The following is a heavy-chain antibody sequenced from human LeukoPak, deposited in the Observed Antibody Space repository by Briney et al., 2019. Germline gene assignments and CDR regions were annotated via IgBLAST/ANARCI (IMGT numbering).Heavy chain of an antibody. Sequence: SVKVSCKASGGTFSSYAISWVRQAPGQGLEWMGGIIPIFGTANCAQKFQGRVTITADKSTSTAYMELSSLRSEDTAVYYCARDYYDLGAFDIWGQGTMVTVSS. V-gene: IGHV1-69*06. CDR3: ARDYYDLGAFDI. CDR2: IIPIFGTA. CDR1: GGTFSSYA. J-gene: IGHJ3*02. D-gene: IGHD3-22*01.